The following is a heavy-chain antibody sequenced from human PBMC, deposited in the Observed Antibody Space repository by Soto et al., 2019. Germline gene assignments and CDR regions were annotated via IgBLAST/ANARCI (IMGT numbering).Heavy chain of an antibody. CDR3: ARDYKDIVVVVASLVSYYYYMDV. Sequence: GGSLRLSCAASGFTFSSYGMHWVRQAPGKGLEWVAVIWYDGSNKYYADSVKGRFTISRDNSKNTLYLQVNSLRAEDTAVYYCARDYKDIVVVVASLVSYYYYMDVWGKGTTVTVSS. CDR2: IWYDGSNK. D-gene: IGHD2-15*01. V-gene: IGHV3-33*01. CDR1: GFTFSSYG. J-gene: IGHJ6*03.